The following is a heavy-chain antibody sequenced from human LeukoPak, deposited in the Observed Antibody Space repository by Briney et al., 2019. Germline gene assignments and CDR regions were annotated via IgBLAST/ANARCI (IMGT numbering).Heavy chain of an antibody. D-gene: IGHD3-9*01. CDR1: GFTFSSYW. CDR2: IKQDGSEK. V-gene: IGHV3-7*01. Sequence: PGGSLRLSCAASGFTFSSYWMSWVRQAPGKGLEWVANIKQDGSEKYYVDSVKGRFTISRDNAKNSLYLQMNSLRAEDTAVYYCAKDSVGPNYDILTGSYYFDYWGQGTLVTVSS. CDR3: AKDSVGPNYDILTGSYYFDY. J-gene: IGHJ4*02.